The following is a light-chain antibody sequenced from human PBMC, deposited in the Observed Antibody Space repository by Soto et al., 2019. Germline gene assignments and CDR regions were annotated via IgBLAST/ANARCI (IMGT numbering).Light chain of an antibody. CDR3: QQYNNWPRT. V-gene: IGKV3-15*01. J-gene: IGKJ1*01. CDR2: GAS. CDR1: QSVSSN. Sequence: EIVMTQSPATLSVSPGDRSTLSCRASQSVSSNLAWYQQKPGQAPRLLIYGASTRATGVPARFSGSGSGTEFTLTISSLQSEDFALYYCQQYNNWPRTFGQGTKVDIK.